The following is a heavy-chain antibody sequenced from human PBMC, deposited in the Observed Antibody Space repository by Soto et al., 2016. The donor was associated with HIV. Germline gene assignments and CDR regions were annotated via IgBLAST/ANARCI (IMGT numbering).Heavy chain of an antibody. Sequence: EVQLVESGRPGQAWGPVRLSCTVSGFTFSTYRMNWVRQAPGKGLEWVSCISGSNNYIYYAHSVKGRFTISRDNAKNSLFLQMNSLRVEDTAMYFCTRDDSSGWERSKFDYWGQGTLVTVSS. CDR3: TRDDSSGWERSKFDY. CDR2: ISGSNNYI. D-gene: IGHD6-19*01. CDR1: GFTFSTYR. V-gene: IGHV3-21*06. J-gene: IGHJ4*02.